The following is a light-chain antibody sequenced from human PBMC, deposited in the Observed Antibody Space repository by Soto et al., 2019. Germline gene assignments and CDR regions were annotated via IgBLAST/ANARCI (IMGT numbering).Light chain of an antibody. CDR2: KAS. J-gene: IGKJ1*01. Sequence: PSTLSAFVGTRATTTSRPIQGIVVWLAWYQKKAGKAPNLLIYKASTLESGVPSRFSGSGSGTEFTLTISSLQPDDFATYYCQQYNVYWTFGQGTKVEIK. CDR1: QGIVVW. V-gene: IGKV1-5*03. CDR3: QQYNVYWT.